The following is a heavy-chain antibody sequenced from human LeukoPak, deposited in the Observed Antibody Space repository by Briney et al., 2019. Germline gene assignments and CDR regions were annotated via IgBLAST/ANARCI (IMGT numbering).Heavy chain of an antibody. CDR2: IYYSGST. Sequence: SETLSLTCTVSGGSISSYYWSWIGQPPGKGLEGIGYIYYSGSTNYNPSLKSRVTISVDTSKNQFSLKLSSVTAADTAVYYCARLGDSSGYYVDYWGQGTLVTVSS. J-gene: IGHJ4*02. CDR3: ARLGDSSGYYVDY. CDR1: GGSISSYY. V-gene: IGHV4-59*01. D-gene: IGHD3-22*01.